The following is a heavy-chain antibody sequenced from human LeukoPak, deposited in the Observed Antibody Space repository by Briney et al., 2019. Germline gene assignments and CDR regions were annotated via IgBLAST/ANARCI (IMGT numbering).Heavy chain of an antibody. CDR3: ARDIGGATPYFDY. CDR2: INPNSGGT. J-gene: IGHJ4*02. V-gene: IGHV1-2*02. D-gene: IGHD1-26*01. CDR1: GYTFTGYY. Sequence: WASVKVSCKAYGYTFTGYYMHWVRQAPGQGLEWMGWINPNSGGTNYAQKFQGRVTMTRDTSISTAYMELSRLRSDDTAVYYCARDIGGATPYFDYWGQGTLVTVSS.